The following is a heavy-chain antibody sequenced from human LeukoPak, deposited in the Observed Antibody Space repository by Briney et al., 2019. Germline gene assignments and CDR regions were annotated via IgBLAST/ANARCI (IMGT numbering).Heavy chain of an antibody. J-gene: IGHJ4*02. V-gene: IGHV3-7*03. Sequence: GGSLRLSCAASGFTFSSYWMSWVRQAPGKGLEWVANIKQDGSEKYYVDSVKGRFTISRDNAKNSLYLQMNSLRAEDTAVYYCSRPRGCSDGGCDNFDYWGQGTLVTVSS. CDR3: SRPRGCSDGGCDNFDY. D-gene: IGHD2-15*01. CDR1: GFTFSSYW. CDR2: IKQDGSEK.